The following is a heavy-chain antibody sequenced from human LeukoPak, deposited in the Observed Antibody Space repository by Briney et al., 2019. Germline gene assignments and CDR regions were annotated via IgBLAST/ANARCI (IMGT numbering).Heavy chain of an antibody. V-gene: IGHV3-13*01. J-gene: IGHJ4*02. D-gene: IGHD4-17*01. CDR3: TRAPHGDYFDY. Sequence: GGSLRLSCAASGFTFSSYDMHWVRQATGKGLEWVSAIDTGGDTYYAGSVKGRFTISRDNARNSLYLQMNSLRARDTAVYYCTRAPHGDYFDYWGQGTLVTASS. CDR2: IDTGGDT. CDR1: GFTFSSYD.